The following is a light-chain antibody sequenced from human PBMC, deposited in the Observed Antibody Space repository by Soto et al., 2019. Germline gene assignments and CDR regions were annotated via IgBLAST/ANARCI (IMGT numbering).Light chain of an antibody. Sequence: DIQMTQSPSTLSASVGDRVAITCRASQSISAWLAWYQQKPGKAPRLLIYKASTLEIGVPSRFSGSGSGTEFTLTISSLQPDDFATYYCQQYNEYSWTFGQGTKVEIK. J-gene: IGKJ1*01. CDR2: KAS. V-gene: IGKV1-5*03. CDR3: QQYNEYSWT. CDR1: QSISAW.